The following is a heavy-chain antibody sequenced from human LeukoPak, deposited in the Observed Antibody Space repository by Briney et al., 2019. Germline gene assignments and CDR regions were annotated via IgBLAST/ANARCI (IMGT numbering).Heavy chain of an antibody. CDR2: INHKSGGT. V-gene: IGHV1-2*02. Sequence: ASVKVSCKASGYTFTGYYMHWVRQAPGQGLEWMGWINHKSGGTNYAQKFQGRVTMTRDTSISTAYMELSRLRSDDTAVYYCARDGWFGELWDFDYWGQGTLVTVSS. D-gene: IGHD3-10*01. CDR3: ARDGWFGELWDFDY. J-gene: IGHJ4*02. CDR1: GYTFTGYY.